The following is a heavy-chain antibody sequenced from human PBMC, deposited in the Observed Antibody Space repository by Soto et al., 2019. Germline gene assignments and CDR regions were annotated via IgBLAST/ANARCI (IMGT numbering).Heavy chain of an antibody. CDR2: VSGSAGTT. Sequence: EVQLLESGGGLVQPGGSLRLSCEASGFTSSIYVMTWVRQAPGKGLEWVSAVSGSAGTTYYADSVKGRFSISRDNSKNTLYLQMNSLTADDTAVYYCARVQGTARNAFDVWGHGTMVTVSS. D-gene: IGHD6-6*01. CDR3: ARVQGTARNAFDV. CDR1: GFTSSIYV. V-gene: IGHV3-23*01. J-gene: IGHJ3*01.